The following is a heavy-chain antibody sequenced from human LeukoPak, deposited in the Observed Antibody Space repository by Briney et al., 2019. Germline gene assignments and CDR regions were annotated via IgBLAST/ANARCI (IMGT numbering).Heavy chain of an antibody. CDR3: ARTRSSGYLTFDY. D-gene: IGHD3-22*01. Sequence: GGSLRLSCAASEFTFSSYSMNWVRQAPGKGLEWVSYITNSGNSKSYADSVKGRFTMSSASTKSSLYLQLNGLRAEARVVYYCARTRSSGYLTFDYWGQGILVTVSS. CDR2: ITNSGNSK. J-gene: IGHJ4*02. CDR1: EFTFSSYS. V-gene: IGHV3-48*01.